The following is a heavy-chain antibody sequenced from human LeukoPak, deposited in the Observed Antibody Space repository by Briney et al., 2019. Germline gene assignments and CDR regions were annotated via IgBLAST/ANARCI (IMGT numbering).Heavy chain of an antibody. V-gene: IGHV3-66*01. CDR2: LYSGGTK. CDR1: GFIVSNNY. J-gene: IGHJ4*02. CDR3: ASWSPWIAAGGAGVY. Sequence: PGGSLRLSCAASGFIVSNNYMSWVRQAPGKGLEWVSVLYSGGTKYYADSVKGRFTISRDNSKNTLYLQMNSLTAKDTAVYYCASWSPWIAAGGAGVYWGQGTLVTVSS. D-gene: IGHD6-13*01.